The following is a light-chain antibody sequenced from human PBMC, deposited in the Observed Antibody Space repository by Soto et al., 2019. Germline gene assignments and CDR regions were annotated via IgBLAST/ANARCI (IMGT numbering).Light chain of an antibody. J-gene: IGKJ1*01. Sequence: DIQMTQSPSTLSASVGDRVTITCRASQSISSWLAWYQQKPGKAPKLLIYKASSLESGVPSRFSGGGSGTEFTLSISSLQPDDFETYYCQQYDSFPRTFGQGTKVEIK. CDR1: QSISSW. V-gene: IGKV1-5*03. CDR2: KAS. CDR3: QQYDSFPRT.